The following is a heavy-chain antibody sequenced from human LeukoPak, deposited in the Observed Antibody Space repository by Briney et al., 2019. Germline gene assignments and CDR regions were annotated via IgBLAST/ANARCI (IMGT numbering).Heavy chain of an antibody. Sequence: GGSLRLSCTASGFTFGDHAISWVRQAPGKGRERVGFIRSKAYGGTTEYASCVKCRVTISRDDSKSIAYLQMNSLKTEDTAVYYCNRGPIQLWLYYGMDVWGQGTTVIVSS. J-gene: IGHJ6*02. CDR2: IRSKAYGGTT. D-gene: IGHD5-18*01. V-gene: IGHV3-49*04. CDR1: GFTFGDHA. CDR3: NRGPIQLWLYYGMDV.